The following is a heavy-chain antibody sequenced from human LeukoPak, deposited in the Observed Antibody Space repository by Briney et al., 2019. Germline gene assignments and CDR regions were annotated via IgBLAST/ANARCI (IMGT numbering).Heavy chain of an antibody. D-gene: IGHD3-22*01. CDR3: ARYVTYYYDSSGYYYSTGHHGFDY. V-gene: IGHV4-34*01. CDR2: INHSGST. CDR1: GGSFSGYY. Sequence: PSETLSLTCAVYGGSFSGYYWSWLRQPPGKGLEGIGEINHSGSTNYNLSLKSRVTISVDTSKNQFSLKLSSVTAADTAVYYCARYVTYYYDSSGYYYSTGHHGFDYWGQGTLVTVSS. J-gene: IGHJ4*02.